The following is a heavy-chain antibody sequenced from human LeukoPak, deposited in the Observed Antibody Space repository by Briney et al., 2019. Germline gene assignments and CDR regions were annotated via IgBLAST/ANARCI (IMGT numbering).Heavy chain of an antibody. CDR2: INHSGST. J-gene: IGHJ4*02. CDR3: ARGRRAYCSSTSCLATRFDY. D-gene: IGHD2-2*01. CDR1: GGSFSGYY. V-gene: IGHV4-34*01. Sequence: PSETLSLTCAVYGGSFSGYYWSWIRQPPGKGLEWIGEINHSGSTNYNPSLKSRVTISVDTSRNQFSLKLSSVTAADTAVYYCARGRRAYCSSTSCLATRFDYWGQGTLVTVSS.